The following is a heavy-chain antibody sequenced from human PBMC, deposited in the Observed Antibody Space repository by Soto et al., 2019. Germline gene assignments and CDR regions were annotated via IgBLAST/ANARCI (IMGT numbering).Heavy chain of an antibody. CDR2: VSGSGDAT. Sequence: EVRLLESGGGMAQPGGSLRLSCAASGFIFSSYAMTWVRRAPGKGLEWVSGVSGSGDATDYADSVRGRFTISRDNSKNTLHLQMNNLRAEDTAVYYCAKDFRGFGELSGWLDTWGQGTLVTVSS. J-gene: IGHJ5*02. D-gene: IGHD3-10*01. V-gene: IGHV3-23*01. CDR3: AKDFRGFGELSGWLDT. CDR1: GFIFSSYA.